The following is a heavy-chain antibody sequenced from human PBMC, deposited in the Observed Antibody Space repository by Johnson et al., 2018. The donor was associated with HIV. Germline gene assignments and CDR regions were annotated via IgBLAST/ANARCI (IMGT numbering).Heavy chain of an antibody. J-gene: IGHJ3*02. CDR1: GFTFSSYG. D-gene: IGHD5-18*01. Sequence: VQLVESGGGVVQPGRSLRLSCAASGFTFSSYGMHWVRQAPGKGLEWVAFISYDGYNKFYADSVKGRFTISRDDSKSTLNLQMNSLRAEDTAVYYCAKDSERGYSYGWCGFDIWGQGTMVTISS. CDR2: ISYDGYNK. CDR3: AKDSERGYSYGWCGFDI. V-gene: IGHV3-30*18.